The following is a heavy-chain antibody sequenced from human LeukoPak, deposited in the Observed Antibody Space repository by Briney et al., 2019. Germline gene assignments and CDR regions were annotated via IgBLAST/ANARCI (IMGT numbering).Heavy chain of an antibody. D-gene: IGHD4-23*01. J-gene: IGHJ4*02. CDR2: ISSSGSVI. V-gene: IGHV3-11*01. CDR3: AREERLRWTAY. CDR1: GFTLSDYY. Sequence: GGSLRLSCAASGFTLSDYYISWIRQAPGKGLEWLSCISSSGSVIQYADSVKGRFTVSRDNAKNSLYLQMNSLRAEDTAVYYCAREERLRWTAYWGQGTLVTVSS.